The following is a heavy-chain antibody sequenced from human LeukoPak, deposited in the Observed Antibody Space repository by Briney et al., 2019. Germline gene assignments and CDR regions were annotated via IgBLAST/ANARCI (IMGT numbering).Heavy chain of an antibody. J-gene: IGHJ6*03. CDR3: ARTQDVTYYYYYMDV. Sequence: GASVKVSCKASGYTFTSYGISWVRQAPGQGLEWMEWISAYNGNTNYAQKLQGRVTMTTDTCTSTAYMELRSLRSDDTAVYYCARTQDVTYYYYYMDVWGKGTTVTVSS. V-gene: IGHV1-18*01. CDR1: GYTFTSYG. D-gene: IGHD2-21*02. CDR2: ISAYNGNT.